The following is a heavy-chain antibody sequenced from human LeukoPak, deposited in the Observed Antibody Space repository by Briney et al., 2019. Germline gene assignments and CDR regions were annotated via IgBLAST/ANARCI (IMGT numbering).Heavy chain of an antibody. CDR2: IRYDGSNK. D-gene: IGHD3-22*01. J-gene: IGHJ4*02. CDR3: ARDGDSSGYLVDY. Sequence: GGSLRLSCAASGFTFSSYGMHWVRQAPGKGLEWVAFIRYDGSNKYYADSVKGRFTISRDNAKNSLYLQMNSLRAEDTAVYYCARDGDSSGYLVDYWGQGTLVTVSS. CDR1: GFTFSSYG. V-gene: IGHV3-30*02.